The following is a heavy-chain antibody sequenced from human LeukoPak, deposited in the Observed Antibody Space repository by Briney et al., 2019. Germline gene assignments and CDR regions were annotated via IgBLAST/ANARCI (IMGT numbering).Heavy chain of an antibody. Sequence: PGGSLRLSCAASGFTFSSYNMNWVRQAPGKGLEWVSSISSSSNYKYYADSVKGRFTISRDNAKNSLYLQMNSLRAEDTAVYYCAGPYDSSGQDHYYYYAMDVWGQGTTVTVSS. CDR2: ISSSSNYK. V-gene: IGHV3-21*01. CDR1: GFTFSSYN. D-gene: IGHD3-22*01. J-gene: IGHJ6*02. CDR3: AGPYDSSGQDHYYYYAMDV.